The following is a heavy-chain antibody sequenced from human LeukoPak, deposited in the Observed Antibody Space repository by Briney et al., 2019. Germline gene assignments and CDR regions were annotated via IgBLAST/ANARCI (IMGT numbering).Heavy chain of an antibody. Sequence: PGGSLRLSCVASGFTFGNYAMGWLRQAPGRRPEWVSSLTDSGGTTYYVDSVKGRFAISRDNSKNTLYLHMNSLRADDTAVYYCATVSNGDFTGYYGMDVWGQGTTVTVSS. D-gene: IGHD4-17*01. J-gene: IGHJ6*02. V-gene: IGHV3-23*01. CDR2: LTDSGGTT. CDR1: GFTFGNYA. CDR3: ATVSNGDFTGYYGMDV.